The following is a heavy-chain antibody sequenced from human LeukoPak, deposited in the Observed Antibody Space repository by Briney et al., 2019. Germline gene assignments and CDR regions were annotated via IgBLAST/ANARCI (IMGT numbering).Heavy chain of an antibody. CDR1: GYTFTSYG. V-gene: IGHV1-2*02. J-gene: IGHJ3*02. CDR2: INPNSGGT. Sequence: ASVKVSCKASGYTFTSYGISWVRQAPGQGLEWMGWINPNSGGTNYAQKFQGRVTMTRDTSISTAYMELSRLRSDDTAVYYCARGVGYYYDSSGYYLLNAFDIWGQGTMVTVSS. D-gene: IGHD3-22*01. CDR3: ARGVGYYYDSSGYYLLNAFDI.